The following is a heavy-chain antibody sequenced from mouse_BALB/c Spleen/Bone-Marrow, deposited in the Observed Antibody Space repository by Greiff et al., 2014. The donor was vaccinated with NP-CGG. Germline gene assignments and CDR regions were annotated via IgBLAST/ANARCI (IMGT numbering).Heavy chain of an antibody. J-gene: IGHJ3*01. CDR3: ARGIYYDSTWFAY. D-gene: IGHD2-4*01. CDR2: ISTYSGNT. V-gene: IGHV1-67*01. CDR1: GYTFTDYA. Sequence: QVHVKQSGPELVRPGVSVKISCKGSGYTFTDYAMHWVKRSHAKSLEWIGVISTYSGNTNYNQKFKGKATMTVDKSSSTAYMELARLTSEDSAIYYCARGIYYDSTWFAYWGQGTLVTVSA.